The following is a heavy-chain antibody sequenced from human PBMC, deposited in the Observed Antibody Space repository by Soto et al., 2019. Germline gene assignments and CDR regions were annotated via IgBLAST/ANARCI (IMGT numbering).Heavy chain of an antibody. CDR1: GFTFSSYG. V-gene: IGHV3-30*18. Sequence: PVGSLRLSCAASGFTFSSYGMHWVRQAPGKGLEWVAVISYDGSNKYYADSVKGRFTISRDNSKNTLYLQMNSLRAEDTAVYYCAKDRGTAMVPYGMDVWGQGTTVTVSS. J-gene: IGHJ6*02. CDR3: AKDRGTAMVPYGMDV. D-gene: IGHD5-18*01. CDR2: ISYDGSNK.